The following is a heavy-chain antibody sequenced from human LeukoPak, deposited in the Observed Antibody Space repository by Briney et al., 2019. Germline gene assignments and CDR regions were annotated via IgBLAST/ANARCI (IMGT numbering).Heavy chain of an antibody. V-gene: IGHV3-21*01. CDR1: GFTFSSYA. CDR2: ISGSSSYI. D-gene: IGHD5-18*01. J-gene: IGHJ3*02. Sequence: GGSLRLSCAASGFTFSSYAMSWVRQAPGKGLEWVSAISGSSSYIYYADSVKGRFTISRDNAKNSLYLQMNSLRAEDTAVYYCASYTAMAFDAFDIWGQGTMVTVSS. CDR3: ASYTAMAFDAFDI.